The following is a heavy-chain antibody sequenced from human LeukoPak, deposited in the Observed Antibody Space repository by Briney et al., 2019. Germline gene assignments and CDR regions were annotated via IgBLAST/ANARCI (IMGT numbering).Heavy chain of an antibody. Sequence: KPSETLSLTCTVSGGSISSYYWSWIRQPPGKGLEWIGYIYYSGSTNYNPSLKSRVTISVDTSKNQFSLKLSSVTAADTAVYYCARLTLLAYCGGDCYDLRFDYWGQGTLVTVSS. CDR1: GGSISSYY. CDR3: ARLTLLAYCGGDCYDLRFDY. J-gene: IGHJ4*02. D-gene: IGHD2-21*02. CDR2: IYYSGST. V-gene: IGHV4-59*08.